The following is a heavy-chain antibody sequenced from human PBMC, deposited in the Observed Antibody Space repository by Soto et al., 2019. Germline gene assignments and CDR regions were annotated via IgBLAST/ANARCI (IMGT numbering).Heavy chain of an antibody. D-gene: IGHD4-17*01. Sequence: GGSLRLSCAASGFTFSNYGMHWVRQAPGKGLEWVAVIWYDGSNKYYADSVKGRFTISRDNSKNTLYLQMNSLRAEDTAVYYCARDISGDYGDTFDYWGQGTPVTVSS. CDR2: IWYDGSNK. J-gene: IGHJ4*02. CDR3: ARDISGDYGDTFDY. V-gene: IGHV3-33*01. CDR1: GFTFSNYG.